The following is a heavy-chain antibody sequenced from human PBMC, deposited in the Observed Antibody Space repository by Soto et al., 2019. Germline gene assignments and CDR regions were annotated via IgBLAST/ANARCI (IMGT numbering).Heavy chain of an antibody. J-gene: IGHJ5*02. V-gene: IGHV5-51*01. Sequence: GESLKISCKGSGYSFTSYWIGWVRQMPGKGLEWMGIIYPGDSDTRYSPSFQGQVTISADKSISTAYLQWSSLKASDTAMYYCARQVGYCSGGSCRLNWFDPWGQGTLVTVSS. CDR1: GYSFTSYW. CDR3: ARQVGYCSGGSCRLNWFDP. CDR2: IYPGDSDT. D-gene: IGHD2-15*01.